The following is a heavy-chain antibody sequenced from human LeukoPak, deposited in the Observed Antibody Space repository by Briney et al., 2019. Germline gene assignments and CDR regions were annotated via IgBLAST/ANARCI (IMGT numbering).Heavy chain of an antibody. CDR1: GFTFSYYS. CDR2: ISSRSNDI. J-gene: IGHJ4*02. Sequence: GGSLRLSCAASGFTFSYYSLNWVRQAPGKGLEWVSSISSRSNDIYYADSVKGRFTISRDNAKNSLYLQMNSLRAEDTAVYYCAKSSGWVQGRLLWFGEYWGQGTLVTVSS. D-gene: IGHD3-10*01. V-gene: IGHV3-21*04. CDR3: AKSSGWVQGRLLWFGEY.